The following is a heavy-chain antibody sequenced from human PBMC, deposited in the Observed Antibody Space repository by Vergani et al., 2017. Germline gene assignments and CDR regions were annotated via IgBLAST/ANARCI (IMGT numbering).Heavy chain of an antibody. CDR1: GFTFSRYS. CDR3: AREIVRARCRDY. D-gene: IGHD1-26*01. V-gene: IGHV3-21*01. Sequence: EVQLVESGGGLVKPGGSLRLSCAASGFTFSRYSMNWVRQAPGKGLEWVSSISSSSSYIYYADSVKGRLTISRDNAKNSLYLQMNSLRAEDTAVYYCAREIVRARCRDYWGQGTLVTVSS. J-gene: IGHJ4*02. CDR2: ISSSSSYI.